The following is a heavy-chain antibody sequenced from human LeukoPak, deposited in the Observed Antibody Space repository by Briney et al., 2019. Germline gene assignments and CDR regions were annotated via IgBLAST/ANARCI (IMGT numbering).Heavy chain of an antibody. CDR1: GYTFTSYG. CDR2: ISAYNGDT. Sequence: ASVKVSCKASGYTFTSYGISWVRQAPGQGLEWMGWISAYNGDTNYAQKLQGRVTMTTDTSTSTAYMELRSLRSDDTAVYYCARAIYGDYPSDYWGQGTLVTVSS. V-gene: IGHV1-18*01. CDR3: ARAIYGDYPSDY. D-gene: IGHD4-17*01. J-gene: IGHJ4*02.